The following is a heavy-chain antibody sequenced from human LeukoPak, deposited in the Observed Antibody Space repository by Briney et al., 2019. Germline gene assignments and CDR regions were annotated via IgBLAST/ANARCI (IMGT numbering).Heavy chain of an antibody. CDR3: ARTTSSGWLYY. CDR1: SGSISTSNYY. V-gene: IGHV4-39*07. Sequence: SETLSLTCTVSSGSISTSNYYWGWVRQPPGKALEWIGNIFYSGSTYYSPSLKSRVTISLDTSRNQFSLKLSSVTAADTAVYYCARTTSSGWLYYWGQGTLVTVSS. D-gene: IGHD6-19*01. J-gene: IGHJ4*02. CDR2: IFYSGST.